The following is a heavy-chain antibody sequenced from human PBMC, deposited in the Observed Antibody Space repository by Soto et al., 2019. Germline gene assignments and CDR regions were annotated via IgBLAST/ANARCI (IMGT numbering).Heavy chain of an antibody. V-gene: IGHV3-30-3*01. Sequence: PGGSLRLSCAASGFTFSSYAMHWVRQAPGKGLEWVAVISYDGSNKYYADSVKGRFTISRDNSKNTLYLQMNSLRAEDTAVYYCAREVGGAAAATTWYYYGMDVWGQGTTVTVSS. CDR1: GFTFSSYA. CDR3: AREVGGAAAATTWYYYGMDV. CDR2: ISYDGSNK. J-gene: IGHJ6*02. D-gene: IGHD6-13*01.